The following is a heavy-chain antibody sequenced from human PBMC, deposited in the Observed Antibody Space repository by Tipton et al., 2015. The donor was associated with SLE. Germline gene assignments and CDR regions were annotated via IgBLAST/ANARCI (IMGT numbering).Heavy chain of an antibody. J-gene: IGHJ4*02. CDR3: ARDEYSSGWYAY. Sequence: TLSLTCTVSDGSISSSSYYWGWIRQPPGKGLEWIGSIYYSGSTYYNPSLRSRVTISVDTSKNQFSLKLSSVTAADTAVYYCARDEYSSGWYAYWGQGTLVTVSS. D-gene: IGHD6-19*01. CDR2: IYYSGST. CDR1: DGSISSSSYY. V-gene: IGHV4-39*07.